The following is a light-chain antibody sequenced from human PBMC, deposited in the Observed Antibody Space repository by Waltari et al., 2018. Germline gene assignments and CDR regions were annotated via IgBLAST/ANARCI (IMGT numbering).Light chain of an antibody. CDR1: TSNTGAGYD. CDR3: QSYDKILSAWV. J-gene: IGLJ3*02. V-gene: IGLV1-40*01. Sequence: QSVLTQPPSVSGAPGQRGTVSCTGSTSNTGAGYDVQWYQQFPGRAPRLVIYANTYRPSGVPDRFSATKSGSSASLAITGLQAEDEADYYCQSYDKILSAWVFGGGTKVTVL. CDR2: ANT.